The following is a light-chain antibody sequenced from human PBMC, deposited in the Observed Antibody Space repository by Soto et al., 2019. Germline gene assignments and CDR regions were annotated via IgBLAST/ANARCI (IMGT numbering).Light chain of an antibody. V-gene: IGKV3-20*01. J-gene: IGKJ2*01. CDR1: QSVSSSS. Sequence: EIVLTQSPGTLSLSPGERATLSCRASQSVSSSSLAWFQQKPGQAPRLLIYDASSRATGIPDRFSGSGSGTALPLTFSILEPKDFAVYYFQEYVSAPPYTFGQGTKLEIK. CDR3: QEYVSAPPYT. CDR2: DAS.